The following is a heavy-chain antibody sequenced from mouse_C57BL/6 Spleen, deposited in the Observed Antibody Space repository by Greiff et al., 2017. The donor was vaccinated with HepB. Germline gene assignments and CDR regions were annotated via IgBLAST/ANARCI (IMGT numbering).Heavy chain of an antibody. J-gene: IGHJ2*01. Sequence: QVQLQQPGAELVKPGASVKMSCKASGYTFTSYWITWVKQRPGQGLEWIGDIYPGSGSTNYNEKFKSEATLTVDTSSSTAYMQLSSLTSEDSAVYYCAREGTLGRGNYFDYWGQGTTLTVSS. D-gene: IGHD3-3*01. CDR1: GYTFTSYW. CDR3: AREGTLGRGNYFDY. CDR2: IYPGSGST. V-gene: IGHV1-55*01.